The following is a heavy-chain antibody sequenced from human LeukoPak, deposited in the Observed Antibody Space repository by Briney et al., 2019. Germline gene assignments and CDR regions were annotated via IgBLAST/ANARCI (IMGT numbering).Heavy chain of an antibody. J-gene: IGHJ3*02. V-gene: IGHV3-30-3*01. CDR3: ARADYYDSSGSSSHDAFDI. Sequence: GGSLRLSCAASGFTFSRYAMNWVRQAPGKGLEWVAVISYDGSNKYYADSVKGRFTISRDNSKNTLYLQMNSLRAEDTAVYYCARADYYDSSGSSSHDAFDIWGQGTMVTVSS. D-gene: IGHD3-22*01. CDR1: GFTFSRYA. CDR2: ISYDGSNK.